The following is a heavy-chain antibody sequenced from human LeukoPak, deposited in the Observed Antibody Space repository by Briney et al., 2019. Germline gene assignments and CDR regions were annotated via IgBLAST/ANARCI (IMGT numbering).Heavy chain of an antibody. CDR1: GYTFTSYG. CDR3: ARDDGIVTRITIFGVEKHDWFDP. J-gene: IGHJ5*02. V-gene: IGHV1-18*01. CDR2: ISAYNGNT. Sequence: ASVKVSCKASGYTFTSYGISWVRQAPGQGLEWMGWISAYNGNTNYAQKLQGRVTMTTDTSTSTAYMELRSLRSDDTAVYYCARDDGIVTRITIFGVEKHDWFDPWGQGTLVTVSS. D-gene: IGHD3-3*01.